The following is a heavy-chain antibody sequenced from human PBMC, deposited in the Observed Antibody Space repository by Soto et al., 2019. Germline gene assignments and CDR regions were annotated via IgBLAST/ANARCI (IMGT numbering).Heavy chain of an antibody. CDR2: IIPIFGTA. CDR3: ASITMVRGVILEGWFDP. V-gene: IGHV1-69*06. Sequence: SVKVSCKASGGTFSSYAISWVRRAPGQGLEWMGGIIPIFGTANYAQKFQGRVTITADKSTSTAYMELSSLRSEDTAVYYCASITMVRGVILEGWFDPWGQGTLVTVSS. J-gene: IGHJ5*02. CDR1: GGTFSSYA. D-gene: IGHD3-10*01.